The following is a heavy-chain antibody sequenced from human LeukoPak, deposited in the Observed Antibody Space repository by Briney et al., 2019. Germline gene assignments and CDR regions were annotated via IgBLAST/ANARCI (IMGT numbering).Heavy chain of an antibody. J-gene: IGHJ5*02. D-gene: IGHD3-10*01. V-gene: IGHV4-39*07. CDR2: IYYSGST. CDR3: ARCGSGGYYSSGGWFDP. Sequence: SETLSLTCTVSGGSISSSSYYWGWIRQPPGKGLEWIGSIYYSGSTYYNPSLKSRVTISVDTSKNQFSLKLSSVTAADTAVYYCARCGSGGYYSSGGWFDPWGQGTLVTVSS. CDR1: GGSISSSSYY.